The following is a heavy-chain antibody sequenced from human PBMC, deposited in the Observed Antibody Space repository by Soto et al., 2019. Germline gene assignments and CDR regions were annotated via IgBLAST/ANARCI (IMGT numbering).Heavy chain of an antibody. CDR3: AKDGASGSYPPYYYFGMDV. Sequence: EVQLLESGGGLVQPGGSLRLSCAASGFTFSSHGMSWVRQAPGKGLEWVSGISGSGKNTYYADSVKGRFSISRDNSKNTLRLQMNSLRADDTAVYYCAKDGASGSYPPYYYFGMDVWGQGTTVTVSS. V-gene: IGHV3-23*01. CDR2: ISGSGKNT. J-gene: IGHJ6*02. D-gene: IGHD1-26*01. CDR1: GFTFSSHG.